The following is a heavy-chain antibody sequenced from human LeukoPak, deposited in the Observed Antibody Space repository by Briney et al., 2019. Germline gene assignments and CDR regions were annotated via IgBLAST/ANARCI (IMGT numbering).Heavy chain of an antibody. CDR1: GFTFSSYG. D-gene: IGHD3-10*01. V-gene: IGHV3-30*03. Sequence: GRSLRLSCAASGFTFSSYGMHWVRQAPGKGLEWVAVISYDGSNKYYAGSVKGRFTISRDNSKNTLYLQMSSLRAEDTAVYYCARDPYGSGDGYFDYWGQGTLVTVSS. CDR2: ISYDGSNK. CDR3: ARDPYGSGDGYFDY. J-gene: IGHJ4*02.